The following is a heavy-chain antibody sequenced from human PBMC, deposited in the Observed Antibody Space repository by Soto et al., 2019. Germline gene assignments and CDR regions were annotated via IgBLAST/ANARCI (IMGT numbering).Heavy chain of an antibody. Sequence: SETLSLTCTVSGGSFNSGSYSWIWIRQPPGKGLEWIGYVYHTGRTSYNPSLKSRVSISMDTSKNQFSLNLDSVTAADTAVYFCARDFAYFDSWGQGTLVTVSS. J-gene: IGHJ4*02. CDR3: ARDFAYFDS. D-gene: IGHD3-3*01. CDR2: VYHTGRT. CDR1: GGSFNSGSYS. V-gene: IGHV4-61*01.